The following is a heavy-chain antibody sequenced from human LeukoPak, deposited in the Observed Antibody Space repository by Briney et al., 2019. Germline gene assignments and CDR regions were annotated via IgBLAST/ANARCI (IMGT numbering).Heavy chain of an antibody. J-gene: IGHJ6*02. CDR2: INPNSGGT. CDR3: ARENPVFYYGMDV. CDR1: GYTFTGYY. V-gene: IGHV1-2*04. Sequence: ASVKVSCKASGYTFTGYYMHWVRQAPGQGLEWMGWINPNSGGTNYAQKFQGWVTMTRDTSISTAYMELSRLRSDDTAVYYCARENPVFYYGMDVWGQGTTVTVSS.